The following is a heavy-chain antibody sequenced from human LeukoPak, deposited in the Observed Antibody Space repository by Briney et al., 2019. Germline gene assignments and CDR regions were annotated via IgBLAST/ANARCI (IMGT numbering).Heavy chain of an antibody. J-gene: IGHJ6*03. CDR1: GFTFSSYS. Sequence: PGGSLRLSCAASGFTFSSYSMNWVRQAPGKGLEWVSSISSSSSYIYYADSVKGRFTISRDNAKNSLYLQMNSLRAEDTAVYYCARAYGDPPPGYYYYYMDVWGKGTTVTVSS. CDR3: ARAYGDPPPGYYYYYMDV. D-gene: IGHD4-17*01. CDR2: ISSSSSYI. V-gene: IGHV3-21*01.